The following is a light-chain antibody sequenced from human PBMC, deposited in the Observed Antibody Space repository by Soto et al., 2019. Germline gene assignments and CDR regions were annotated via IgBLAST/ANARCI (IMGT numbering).Light chain of an antibody. V-gene: IGLV2-23*03. J-gene: IGLJ2*01. CDR3: CSYAHISTFVV. CDR1: SSDVGSYNL. CDR2: EGS. Sequence: QSALTQPASVSGSPAQSITISCSGTSSDVGSYNLVSWYQQHPGKAPKLLIYEGSKRPSWVSNRFSGSKSGNTASLTISGLQAEYEADYYCCSYAHISTFVVFGGGTKLTVL.